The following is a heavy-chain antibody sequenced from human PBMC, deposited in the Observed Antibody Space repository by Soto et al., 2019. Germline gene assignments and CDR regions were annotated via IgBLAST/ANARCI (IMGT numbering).Heavy chain of an antibody. CDR2: QKQDGSEK. CDR1: GFTLSSYW. D-gene: IGHD6-19*01. V-gene: IGHV3-7*04. Sequence: EVQLVESGGGLVQPGGSLRLSCAASGFTLSSYWMGWVRQAPGKGLEWVANQKQDGSEKYYVDSVKDRLAISRDNARNSLYLKMNSLRAEDTAVYYCARVNQWPDDAFDIWGQGTMVTVSS. CDR3: ARVNQWPDDAFDI. J-gene: IGHJ3*02.